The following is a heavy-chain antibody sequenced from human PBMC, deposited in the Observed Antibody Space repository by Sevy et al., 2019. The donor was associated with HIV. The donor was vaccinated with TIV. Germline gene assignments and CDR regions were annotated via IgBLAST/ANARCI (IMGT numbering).Heavy chain of an antibody. J-gene: IGHJ6*02. Sequence: ASVKVACKASGYTFTDYYIHWVRQAPGKGLEWMGWINPKSGGTNYSQKFHGRVTMTRDTSISTGYMELSRLRSDDTAVYYCARVVETAGIDRYYYGVDVWGPGATVTVSS. V-gene: IGHV1-2*02. CDR2: INPKSGGT. D-gene: IGHD2-2*02. CDR3: ARVVETAGIDRYYYGVDV. CDR1: GYTFTDYY.